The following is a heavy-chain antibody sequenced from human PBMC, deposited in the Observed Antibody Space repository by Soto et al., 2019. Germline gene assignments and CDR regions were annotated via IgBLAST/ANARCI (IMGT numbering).Heavy chain of an antibody. CDR3: AKSLNPYDSSGSDY. J-gene: IGHJ4*02. V-gene: IGHV3-23*01. Sequence: PGGSLSLSCAASGFTFSIYAMSWVRHAAEKGGERVSTSSGSGGRKYYADSVKGRCTISRDNSNNKLNLQMNSLRAEDTAVYYCAKSLNPYDSSGSDYWGQGTLVTVSS. CDR1: GFTFSIYA. D-gene: IGHD3-22*01. CDR2: SSGSGGRK.